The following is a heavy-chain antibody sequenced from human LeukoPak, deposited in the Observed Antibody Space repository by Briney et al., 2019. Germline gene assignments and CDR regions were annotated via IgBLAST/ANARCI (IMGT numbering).Heavy chain of an antibody. CDR1: XYTFTGYY. D-gene: IGHD3-16*02. V-gene: IGHV1-2*02. CDR3: ARDEAPLRLGELSFVTYYFDY. CDR2: INPNSGGT. J-gene: IGHJ4*02. Sequence: VXVXCKXSXYTFTGYYMHWVRQAPGQGLEWMGWINPNSGGTNYAQKFQGRVTVTRDTSISTAYMELSRLRSDDTAVYYCARDEAPLRLGELSFVTYYFDYWGQGTLVTVSS.